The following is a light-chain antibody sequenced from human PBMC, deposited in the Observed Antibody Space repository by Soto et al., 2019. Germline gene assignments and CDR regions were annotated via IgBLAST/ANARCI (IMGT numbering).Light chain of an antibody. CDR2: DVS. CDR1: SSDVGGYNY. CDR3: CSCAGSYYV. J-gene: IGLJ1*01. Sequence: QSALTQPRSVSGSPGQSVTISCTGTSSDVGGYNYVSWYQQHPGKAPKLMIYDVSTRPSGVPDRFAGSKSGNTASLTISGLQAEDEADYYGCSCAGSYYVVATGTKVTV. V-gene: IGLV2-11*01.